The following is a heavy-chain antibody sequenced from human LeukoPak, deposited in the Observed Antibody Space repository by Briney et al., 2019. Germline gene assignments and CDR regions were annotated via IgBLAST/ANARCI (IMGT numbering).Heavy chain of an antibody. CDR3: AREKWLRLGGYFDY. D-gene: IGHD5-12*01. Sequence: PGGSLRLSCTASGLTFSTYAMTWVRQAPGKGLEWVSYISGSGSTIYYADSVKGRFTISRDNANNLLYLQMNSLRAEDTAIYYCAREKWLRLGGYFDYWGQGTLVTVSS. CDR2: ISGSGSTI. J-gene: IGHJ4*02. CDR1: GLTFSTYA. V-gene: IGHV3-48*03.